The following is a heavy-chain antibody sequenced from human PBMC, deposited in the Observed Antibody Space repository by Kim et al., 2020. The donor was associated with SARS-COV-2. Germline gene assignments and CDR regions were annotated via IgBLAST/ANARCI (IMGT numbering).Heavy chain of an antibody. CDR2: INHSGST. CDR3: AIDARVVVGPYSYYSMDV. D-gene: IGHD3-22*01. J-gene: IGHJ6*02. Sequence: SETLSLTCAVYGGSFSGYYWSWIRQPPGKGLEWVGEINHSGSTNSNLSLKSRVTISVDTSKNQFSLKLSSVTAADTAVYYCAIDARVVVGPYSYYSMDVWRHGTTVTISS. V-gene: IGHV4-34*01. CDR1: GGSFSGYY.